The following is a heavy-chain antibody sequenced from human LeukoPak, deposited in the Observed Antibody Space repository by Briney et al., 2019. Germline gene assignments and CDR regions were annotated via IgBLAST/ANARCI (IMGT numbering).Heavy chain of an antibody. D-gene: IGHD2-2*01. J-gene: IGHJ4*02. Sequence: PSQTLSLTCTVSGGSISSGSYYWSWIRQPAGKGLEWIWRIYTSGSTNYNPSLKSRVTISVDTSKNQFSLKLSSVTAADTAVYYCARGLRSRYCSSTSCYRSLGYFDYWGQGTLVTVSS. V-gene: IGHV4-61*02. CDR3: ARGLRSRYCSSTSCYRSLGYFDY. CDR2: IYTSGST. CDR1: GGSISSGSYY.